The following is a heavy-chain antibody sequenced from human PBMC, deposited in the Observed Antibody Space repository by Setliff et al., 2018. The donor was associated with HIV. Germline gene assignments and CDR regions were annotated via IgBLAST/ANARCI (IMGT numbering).Heavy chain of an antibody. D-gene: IGHD6-19*01. J-gene: IGHJ3*02. CDR2: IYTSGNTNYNPST. CDR1: GDSISSGGYY. V-gene: IGHV4-61*02. Sequence: KPSETLSLTCTVSGDSISSGGYYWSWIRQPAGQGLEWIGRIYTSGNTNYNPSTNYNPSLKSRITISLETSRNQFPLRVTSVTATDTAVYYCTRQSPVAGSGAFDIWGQGTMVTV. CDR3: TRQSPVAGSGAFDI.